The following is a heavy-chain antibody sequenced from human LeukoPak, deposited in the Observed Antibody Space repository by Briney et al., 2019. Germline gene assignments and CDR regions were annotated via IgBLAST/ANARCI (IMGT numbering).Heavy chain of an antibody. D-gene: IGHD3-22*01. Sequence: GGSLRLSCAASGFTFSSYGMHWVRQAPGKGLEWVAVIWYDGSNKYYADSVKGRFTISRDNSKNTLYLQMNSLRAEDTAVYYCASSYDSSGYNGWGQGTLVTVSS. CDR3: ASSYDSSGYNG. CDR2: IWYDGSNK. J-gene: IGHJ4*02. CDR1: GFTFSSYG. V-gene: IGHV3-33*01.